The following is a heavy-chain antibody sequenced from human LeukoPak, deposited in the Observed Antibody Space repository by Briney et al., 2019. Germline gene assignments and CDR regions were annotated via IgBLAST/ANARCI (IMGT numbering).Heavy chain of an antibody. CDR1: GYTFTSYV. D-gene: IGHD4-17*01. CDR2: INPNSGGT. Sequence: GASVNVSCKASGYTFTSYVISWVRQAPGQGLEWMGWINPNSGGTNYAQKFQGRVTMTRDTSISTAYMELSRLRSDDTAVYYCASSYGDYSADYWGQGTLVTVSS. J-gene: IGHJ4*02. V-gene: IGHV1-2*02. CDR3: ASSYGDYSADY.